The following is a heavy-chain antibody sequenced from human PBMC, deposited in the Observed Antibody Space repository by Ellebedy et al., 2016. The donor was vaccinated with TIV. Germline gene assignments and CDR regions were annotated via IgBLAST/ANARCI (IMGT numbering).Heavy chain of an antibody. CDR3: AKRAQISSPGLDI. CDR1: GFTFSSYG. J-gene: IGHJ3*02. CDR2: IGYDGSKK. Sequence: PGGSLRLSCAASGFTFSSYGIHWVLRAPGKGLEWVAAIGYDGSKKSYADSVKGRITISRDNSKNTVDLQMNSLRAEYTAVYYCAKRAQISSPGLDIWGQGTMVTVSS. V-gene: IGHV3-30*02.